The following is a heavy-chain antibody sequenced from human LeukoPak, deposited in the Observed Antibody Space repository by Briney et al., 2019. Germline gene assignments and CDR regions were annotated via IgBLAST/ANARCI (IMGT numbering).Heavy chain of an antibody. CDR1: GGSFSDYY. D-gene: IGHD3-10*01. CDR2: INHSGST. CDR3: ARLYYYGSGSYYTSYHYYYMDV. Sequence: SETLSLTCAVYGGSFSDYYWSWIRQPPGKGLEWIGEINHSGSTNYNPSLKSRVTISVDTSKNQFSLKLSSVTAADTAVYYCARLYYYGSGSYYTSYHYYYMDVWGKGTTVTISS. J-gene: IGHJ6*03. V-gene: IGHV4-34*01.